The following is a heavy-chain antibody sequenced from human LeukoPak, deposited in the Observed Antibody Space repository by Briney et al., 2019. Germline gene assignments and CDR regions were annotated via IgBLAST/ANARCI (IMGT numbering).Heavy chain of an antibody. J-gene: IGHJ2*01. CDR3: ARAWSSSWYSKNRYWYFDL. D-gene: IGHD6-13*01. CDR1: GGSIRSYY. CDR2: IYYSGST. Sequence: SQTLSLTCTVSGGSIRSYYWSWIRQPPGKGLEWIGYIYYSGSTKYNPSLKSRVTISVDTSKNQFSLNVSSVTAADTAVYYCARAWSSSWYSKNRYWYFDLWGRGTLVTVSS. V-gene: IGHV4-59*08.